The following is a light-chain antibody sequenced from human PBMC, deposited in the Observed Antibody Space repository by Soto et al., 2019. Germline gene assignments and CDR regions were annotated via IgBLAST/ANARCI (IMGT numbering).Light chain of an antibody. CDR2: GAS. Sequence: EIVMTQSPVTLSVSLGERATLSCRASQSVRSDLAWYQQTPGQAPRLLIYGASNRATGVPARFSGSGSGTEFTLTISSLQSEDFAVYYCQQYNNWPPLAFGQGTRLEIK. J-gene: IGKJ5*01. CDR3: QQYNNWPPLA. CDR1: QSVRSD. V-gene: IGKV3-15*01.